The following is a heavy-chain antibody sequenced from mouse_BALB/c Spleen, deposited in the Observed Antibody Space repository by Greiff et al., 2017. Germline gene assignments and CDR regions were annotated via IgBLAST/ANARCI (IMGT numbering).Heavy chain of an antibody. J-gene: IGHJ4*01. Sequence: VQLQQSGPGLVKPSQSLSLTCSVTGYSITSGYYWNWIRQFPGNKLEWMGYISYDGSNNYNPSLKNRISITRDTSKNQFFLKLNSVTTEDTATYYCAFYRYDNYAMDYWGQGTSVTVSS. D-gene: IGHD2-14*01. CDR1: GYSITSGYY. V-gene: IGHV3-6*02. CDR3: AFYRYDNYAMDY. CDR2: ISYDGSN.